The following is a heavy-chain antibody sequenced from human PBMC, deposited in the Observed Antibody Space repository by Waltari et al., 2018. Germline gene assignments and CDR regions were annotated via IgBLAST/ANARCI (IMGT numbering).Heavy chain of an antibody. Sequence: QVLLQESGPALMQASQTLSRTCSDTGDSISRSAYVRILIGRRAGKEKQWIGRVSSTGGATYSPSLKSRATISVDASKNQFSLSLASVTAADTATYYCAREDLAVRKTGGFDYWGQGVLVSVSS. CDR1: GDSISRSAYV. D-gene: IGHD6-19*01. CDR3: AREDLAVRKTGGFDY. CDR2: VSSTGGA. J-gene: IGHJ4*02. V-gene: IGHV4-61*02.